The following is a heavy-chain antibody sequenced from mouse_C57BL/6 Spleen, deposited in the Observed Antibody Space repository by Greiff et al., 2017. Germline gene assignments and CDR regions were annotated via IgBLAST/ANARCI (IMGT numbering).Heavy chain of an antibody. CDR2: IYPGDGAT. V-gene: IGHV1-80*01. CDR1: GYAFSSYW. D-gene: IGHD1-1*01. Sequence: VQLQQSGAELVKPGASVKISCKASGYAFSSYWMNWVKQRPGTGLEWIGQIYPGDGATNYNGKFKGKATLTADKSSSTAYMQLSSLTSEDSAVYFCARSITTVVPSWFAYWGQGTLVTVSA. CDR3: ARSITTVVPSWFAY. J-gene: IGHJ3*01.